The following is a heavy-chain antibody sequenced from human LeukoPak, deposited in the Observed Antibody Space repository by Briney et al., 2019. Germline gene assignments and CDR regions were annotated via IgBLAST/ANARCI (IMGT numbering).Heavy chain of an antibody. CDR2: ISTTGDRT. CDR1: GFTFSSHA. D-gene: IGHD3-10*01. CDR3: AKDRFGVDP. J-gene: IGHJ5*02. Sequence: PGGSLRLSCAASGFTFSSHAMSWVRQAPGKGLEWVSSISTTGDRTYYAASVKGRFTISRDNSKNTLYLQMNSLRVEDTAVYYCAKDRFGVDPWGQGTLVTVSS. V-gene: IGHV3-23*01.